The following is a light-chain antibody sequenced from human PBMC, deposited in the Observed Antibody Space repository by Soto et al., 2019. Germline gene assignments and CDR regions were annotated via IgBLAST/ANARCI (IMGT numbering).Light chain of an antibody. CDR3: QQYNRYPRT. CDR1: QSISSW. Sequence: DIQMTQSPSTLSASVGDRVTITCRASQSISSWLAWYQQKPGKAPKLLIYKASSLESGVPSRFSGSGSGTEFTLTISSLQPDDFATYYCQQYNRYPRTFGQGTKVEI. V-gene: IGKV1-5*03. CDR2: KAS. J-gene: IGKJ1*01.